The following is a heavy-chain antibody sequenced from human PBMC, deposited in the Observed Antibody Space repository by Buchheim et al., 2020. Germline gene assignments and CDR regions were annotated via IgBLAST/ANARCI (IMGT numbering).Heavy chain of an antibody. CDR1: GGTFSSYA. J-gene: IGHJ4*02. CDR2: IIPIFGTA. D-gene: IGHD2-15*01. Sequence: QVQLVQSGAEVKKPGSSVKVSCKASGGTFSSYAISWVRQAPGQGLEWMGGIIPIFGTANYAQKFQGRVTINADQSTSTAHMELSSLRSEDTAVYYCARAAGYCSGGSCYSAMFSIGYFDYWGQGTL. V-gene: IGHV1-69*01. CDR3: ARAAGYCSGGSCYSAMFSIGYFDY.